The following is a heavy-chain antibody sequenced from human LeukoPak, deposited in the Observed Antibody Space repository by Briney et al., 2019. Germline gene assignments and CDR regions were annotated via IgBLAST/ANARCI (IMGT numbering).Heavy chain of an antibody. Sequence: SETLSLTCTVSGGSISSYYWSWIRQPAGKGLEWIGRIYTSGSTNYNPSLKSRVTMSVDTSKNQFSLKLSSVTAADTAVHYCARDDGSTSSLRWDRWFDPWGQGTLVTVSS. V-gene: IGHV4-4*07. D-gene: IGHD2-2*01. CDR1: GGSISSYY. CDR3: ARDDGSTSSLRWDRWFDP. J-gene: IGHJ5*02. CDR2: IYTSGST.